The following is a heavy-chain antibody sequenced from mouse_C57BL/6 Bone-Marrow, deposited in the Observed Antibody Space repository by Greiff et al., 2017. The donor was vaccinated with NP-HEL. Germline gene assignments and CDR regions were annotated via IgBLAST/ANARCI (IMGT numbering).Heavy chain of an antibody. Sequence: RVVESGGGGGKTGGSLKLSCAASGFTFSSYAMSWVRQTPEKRLEWVATISDGGSYTYYPDNVKGRFTISRDNAKNNLYLQMSHLKSEDTAMYYCARVLSWGQGTLVTVSA. V-gene: IGHV5-4*03. J-gene: IGHJ3*01. CDR1: GFTFSSYA. CDR3: ARVLS. CDR2: ISDGGSYT.